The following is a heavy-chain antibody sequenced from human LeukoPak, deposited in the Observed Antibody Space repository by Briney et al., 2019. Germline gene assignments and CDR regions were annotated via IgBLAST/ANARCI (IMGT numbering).Heavy chain of an antibody. Sequence: GGSLRLSCAASGFTFSTYTMNWVRQAPGKGLEWVSYISSSSSTIYYADSVKGRFTISRDNAKNSLYLQMNSLRAEDTAVYYCAKDPGSYYGSEPTPGSMGWGQGTLVTVSS. CDR1: GFTFSTYT. J-gene: IGHJ4*02. D-gene: IGHD3-10*01. CDR2: ISSSSSTI. V-gene: IGHV3-48*01. CDR3: AKDPGSYYGSEPTPGSMG.